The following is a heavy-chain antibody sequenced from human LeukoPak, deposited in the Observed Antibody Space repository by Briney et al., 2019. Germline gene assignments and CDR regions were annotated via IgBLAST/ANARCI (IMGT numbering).Heavy chain of an antibody. CDR2: IYYSGST. CDR3: ARHGYQQLVPDWFDP. V-gene: IGHV4-39*01. J-gene: IGHJ5*02. Sequence: SETLSLTCTVSGGSISSSSYYWGWIRQPPGKGLEWIGSIYYSGSTYYNPSLKSRVTISVDTSKNQFSLKLSSVTAADTAAYYCARHGYQQLVPDWFDPWGQGTHVTVSS. D-gene: IGHD6-13*01. CDR1: GGSISSSSYY.